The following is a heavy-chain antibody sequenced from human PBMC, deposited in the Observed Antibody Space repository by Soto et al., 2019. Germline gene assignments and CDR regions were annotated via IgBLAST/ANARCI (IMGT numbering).Heavy chain of an antibody. J-gene: IGHJ4*02. D-gene: IGHD6-13*01. CDR3: SRGQGAAAGHSNFDY. CDR2: IYDSGNT. V-gene: IGHV4-30-2*01. CDR1: GGSISGTTYS. Sequence: SETLSLTCAVSGGSISGTTYSWSWIRQPPGKGLEWIGYIYDSGNTYYNPSLKSQFSISVDRSKNQFSLKLSSVTAADTAVYYCSRGQGAAAGHSNFDYWGQGALVTVSS.